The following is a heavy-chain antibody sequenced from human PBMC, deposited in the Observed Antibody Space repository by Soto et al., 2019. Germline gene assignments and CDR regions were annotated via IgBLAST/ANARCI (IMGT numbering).Heavy chain of an antibody. CDR3: AKGQYSGYDSINDY. Sequence: GGSLRLSCAASGFTFSNYALHWVRQAPGEGQGLRRGLEWVSYISSSSSTIYYADSVKGRFTISRDNAKNSLYLQMNSLRAEDTALYYCAKGQYSGYDSINDYWGQGTLVTVSS. V-gene: IGHV3-48*01. CDR2: ISSSSSTI. CDR1: GFTFSNYA. J-gene: IGHJ4*02. D-gene: IGHD5-12*01.